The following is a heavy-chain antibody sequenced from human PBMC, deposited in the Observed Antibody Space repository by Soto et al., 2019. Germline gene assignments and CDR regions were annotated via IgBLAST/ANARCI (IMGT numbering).Heavy chain of an antibody. Sequence: PGGSLRLSCAASGFTFSSYGMHWVRQAPGKGLEWVAVISYDGSNKYYADSVKGRFTISRDNSKNTLYLQMNSLRAEDTAVYYCAKDLVAAAGTGPGYFDLWGRGTLVTVSS. V-gene: IGHV3-30*18. CDR1: GFTFSSYG. CDR3: AKDLVAAAGTGPGYFDL. D-gene: IGHD6-13*01. CDR2: ISYDGSNK. J-gene: IGHJ2*01.